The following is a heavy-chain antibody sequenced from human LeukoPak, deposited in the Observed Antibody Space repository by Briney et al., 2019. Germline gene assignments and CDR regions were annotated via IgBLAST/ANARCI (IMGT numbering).Heavy chain of an antibody. J-gene: IGHJ4*02. D-gene: IGHD3-3*01. Sequence: GESLKISCKGSGYSFTSYWIGWARQMPGKGLEWMGIFYPGDSDSRYSPSFQGQVTISADKSISTAYLQLSSLKASDTAMYYCARHPSTYYDFWTGKHPSSPDYWGQGTLVTVSS. V-gene: IGHV5-51*01. CDR2: FYPGDSDS. CDR3: ARHPSTYYDFWTGKHPSSPDY. CDR1: GYSFTSYW.